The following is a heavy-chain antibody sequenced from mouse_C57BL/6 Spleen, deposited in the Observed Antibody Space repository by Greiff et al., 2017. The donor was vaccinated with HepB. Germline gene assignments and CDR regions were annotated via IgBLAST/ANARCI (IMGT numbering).Heavy chain of an antibody. CDR2: IDPSDSYT. Sequence: QVQLQQPGAELVMPGASVKLSCKASGYTFTSYWMHWVKQRPGQGLEWIGEIDPSDSYTNYNQKFKGKSTLTVDKSSSTAYMQLSSLTSEDSAVYYWARRDYYGSSYWYFDVWGTGTTVTVSS. CDR3: ARRDYYGSSYWYFDV. V-gene: IGHV1-69*01. J-gene: IGHJ1*03. CDR1: GYTFTSYW. D-gene: IGHD1-1*01.